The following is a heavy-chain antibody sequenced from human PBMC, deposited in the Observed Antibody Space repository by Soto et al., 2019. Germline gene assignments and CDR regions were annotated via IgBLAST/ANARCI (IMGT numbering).Heavy chain of an antibody. CDR2: INPNSGGT. CDR1: GYTFTGYY. J-gene: IGHJ6*04. V-gene: IGHV1-2*04. D-gene: IGHD3-16*01. Sequence: ASVKVSCKASGYTFTGYYMHWVRQAPGQGLEWMGWINPNSGGTNYAQKFQGWVTMTRDTSINTAYMELSRLRSDDTAVYYCARGNDYIWGTRMDVWGKGTTVTVSS. CDR3: ARGNDYIWGTRMDV.